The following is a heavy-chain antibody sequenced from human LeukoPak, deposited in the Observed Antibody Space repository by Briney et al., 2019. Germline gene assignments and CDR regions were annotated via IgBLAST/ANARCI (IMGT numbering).Heavy chain of an antibody. Sequence: PGGSLRLSCAASGFTFSSYGMPWVRQAPGKGLEWVAVIWYDGSNKYYADSVKGRFTISRDNSKNTLYLQMNSLRAEDTAVYYCARDGRPPFGYCSGGSCYYYYYYGMDVWGQGTTVTVSS. J-gene: IGHJ6*02. CDR3: ARDGRPPFGYCSGGSCYYYYYYGMDV. V-gene: IGHV3-33*01. D-gene: IGHD2-15*01. CDR1: GFTFSSYG. CDR2: IWYDGSNK.